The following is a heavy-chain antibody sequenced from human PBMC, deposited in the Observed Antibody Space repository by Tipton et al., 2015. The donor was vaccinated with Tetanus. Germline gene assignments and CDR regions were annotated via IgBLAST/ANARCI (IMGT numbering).Heavy chain of an antibody. Sequence: LRLSCTVSGDSISSGGYYWTWIRQHPGKGLEWIGNIYHRGSTYYNPSLKGRVTISVDTSKNQFSLKLSSVTAADTAVYYCARDPAVLRFLEWLPDWYFALWGRGTLVTVSS. V-gene: IGHV4-31*02. J-gene: IGHJ2*01. CDR2: IYHRGST. D-gene: IGHD3-3*01. CDR1: GDSISSGGYY. CDR3: ARDPAVLRFLEWLPDWYFAL.